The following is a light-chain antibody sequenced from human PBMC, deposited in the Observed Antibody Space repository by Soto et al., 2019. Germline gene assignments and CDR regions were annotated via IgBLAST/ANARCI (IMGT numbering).Light chain of an antibody. CDR2: EVS. J-gene: IGLJ1*01. CDR1: SSDVGGYNY. CDR3: SSYSGTNYHYV. Sequence: QSVLTQPPSASGSFGQSVTSCCTGTSSDVGGYNYVSWYQQHPGKAPKLMIYEVSERPSGVPDRFSGSKSGNTASLTVSGLQADDEADYYCSSYSGTNYHYVFGTGTKVTVL. V-gene: IGLV2-8*01.